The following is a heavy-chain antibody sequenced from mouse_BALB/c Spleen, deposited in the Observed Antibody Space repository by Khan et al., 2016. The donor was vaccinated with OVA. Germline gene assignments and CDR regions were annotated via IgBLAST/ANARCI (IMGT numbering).Heavy chain of an antibody. J-gene: IGHJ2*01. CDR2: IDPANGNT. CDR1: GFNIKDNY. Sequence: EVQLQESGAELVKPGASVKLSCTASGFNIKDNYMHWVKQRPEQGLEWIGRIDPANGNTEYDPKFQGKATITADTSSNTAYLQISSLTSEDTAVYYCARWPRGYWGQGTTLTVSS. V-gene: IGHV14-3*02. CDR3: ARWPRGY.